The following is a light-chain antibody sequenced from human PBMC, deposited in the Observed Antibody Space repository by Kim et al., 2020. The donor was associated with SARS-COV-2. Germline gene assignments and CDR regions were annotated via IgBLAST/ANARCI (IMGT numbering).Light chain of an antibody. Sequence: VTISCTGSSSNIGAGYDVHWYQQIPGTAPKLLIYGNSNRPSGVPDRFSGSESGTSASLAITGLQAEDEADYYCQSYDSSLSGSVVFGGGTQLTVL. CDR3: QSYDSSLSGSVV. CDR2: GNS. V-gene: IGLV1-40*01. CDR1: SSNIGAGYD. J-gene: IGLJ2*01.